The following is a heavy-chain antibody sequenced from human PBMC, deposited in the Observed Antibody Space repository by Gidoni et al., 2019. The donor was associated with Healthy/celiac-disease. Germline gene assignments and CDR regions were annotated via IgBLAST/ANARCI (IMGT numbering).Heavy chain of an antibody. CDR3: AREKRTGWPPQAEYFQH. CDR2: ISSSCSTI. D-gene: IGHD6-19*01. CDR1: GFTFRSYR. J-gene: IGHJ1*01. V-gene: IGHV3-48*02. Sequence: EVQLLESGGGLVQPGGSLRRSCAASGFTFRSYRMHWGRQAPGKGVEWVSYISSSCSTIDYADSVKGRFTISRDNAKNSLYLQMNSLRDEDTAVYYCAREKRTGWPPQAEYFQHWGQGTLVTVSS.